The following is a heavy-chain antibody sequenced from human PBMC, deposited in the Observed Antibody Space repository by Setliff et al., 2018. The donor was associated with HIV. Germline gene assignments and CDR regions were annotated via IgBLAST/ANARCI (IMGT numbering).Heavy chain of an antibody. J-gene: IGHJ4*02. V-gene: IGHV4-61*02. CDR2: IYTSGST. D-gene: IGHD3-22*01. Sequence: SETLSLTCTVSGGSISSGSYYWSWIRQPAGKGLEWIGRIYTSGSTNYNPSLKSRVTISVDTSKKQFSLSLTSVTAADTAVYYCARVRLTMIMMVDYFDQWGQGTLVTVSS. CDR1: GGSISSGSYY. CDR3: ARVRLTMIMMVDYFDQ.